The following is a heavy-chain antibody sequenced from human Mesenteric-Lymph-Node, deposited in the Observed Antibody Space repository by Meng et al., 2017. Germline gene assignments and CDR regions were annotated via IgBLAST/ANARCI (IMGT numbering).Heavy chain of an antibody. CDR1: GGSFGGSY. V-gene: IGHV4-34*01. D-gene: IGHD1-26*01. Sequence: QVHLQQWGAGLWKPSGTLSLTCAVYGGSFGGSYWSWIRQPPGKGLEWIGEINHSGSTNYNPSLKNRVTISVDTSKNQFSLKLSSVTAADTAVYYCAYSGSYYPDYWGQGTLVTVSS. CDR3: AYSGSYYPDY. CDR2: INHSGST. J-gene: IGHJ4*02.